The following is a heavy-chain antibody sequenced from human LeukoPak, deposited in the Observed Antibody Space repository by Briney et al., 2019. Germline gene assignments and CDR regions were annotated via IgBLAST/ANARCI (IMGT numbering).Heavy chain of an antibody. CDR2: ISAYNGNT. Sequence: ASVKVSCKASGYTFTSYGISWVRQAPGQGLEWMGWISAYNGNTNYAQKLQGRVTTTTDTSTSTAYMELRSLRSDDTAVYYCARDDCSSTSCYDDYWGQGTLVTVSS. J-gene: IGHJ4*02. CDR1: GYTFTSYG. V-gene: IGHV1-18*01. CDR3: ARDDCSSTSCYDDY. D-gene: IGHD2-2*01.